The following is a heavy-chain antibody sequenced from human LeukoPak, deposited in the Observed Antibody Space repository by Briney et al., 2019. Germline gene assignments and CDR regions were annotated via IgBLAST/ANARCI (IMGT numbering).Heavy chain of an antibody. CDR3: AREFAAEHKDMVRGEFDY. V-gene: IGHV1-18*01. D-gene: IGHD3-10*01. J-gene: IGHJ4*02. Sequence: ASVKVSCKASGYTFTSYGISWVRQAPGQGLEWMGWISAYNGNTNYAQKLQGRVTMTTDTSTSTAYMELRSLRSDDTAVYCCAREFAAEHKDMVRGEFDYWGQGTLVTVSS. CDR1: GYTFTSYG. CDR2: ISAYNGNT.